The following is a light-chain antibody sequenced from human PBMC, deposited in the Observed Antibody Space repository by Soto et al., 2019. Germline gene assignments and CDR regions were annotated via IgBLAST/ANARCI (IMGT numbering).Light chain of an antibody. CDR1: QGINNNY. CDR3: QQYGNSPWT. Sequence: EIVLTQSPGTLSLSPGERATLSCRASQGINNNYLAWYQQKPGQAPRLLIYGASNRATGIPDRFSGSESGTDFTLTISRLEPEDFAVYYCQQYGNSPWTFGQGTKVEIK. CDR2: GAS. V-gene: IGKV3-20*01. J-gene: IGKJ1*01.